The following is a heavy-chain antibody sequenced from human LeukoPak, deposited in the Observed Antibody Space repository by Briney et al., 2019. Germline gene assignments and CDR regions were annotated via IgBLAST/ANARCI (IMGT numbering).Heavy chain of an antibody. J-gene: IGHJ3*02. D-gene: IGHD2-15*01. Sequence: KPSETLSLTCTVSGGSISSSSYYWGWIRQPPGKGPEWIGSIYYSGSTYYNPSLKSRVTISVDTSKNQFSLKLSSVTAADTAVYYCARRNLAVVAAFHAFDIWGQGTMVTVSS. CDR1: GGSISSSSYY. CDR2: IYYSGST. V-gene: IGHV4-39*07. CDR3: ARRNLAVVAAFHAFDI.